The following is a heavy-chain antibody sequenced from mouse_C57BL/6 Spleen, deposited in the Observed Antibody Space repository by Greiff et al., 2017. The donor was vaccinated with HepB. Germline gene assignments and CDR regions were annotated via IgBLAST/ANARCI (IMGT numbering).Heavy chain of an antibody. CDR2: IDPSDSYT. CDR3: ARRYFDY. J-gene: IGHJ2*01. Sequence: QVQLQQPGAELVKPGASVKLSCKASGYTFTSYWVQWVKQRPGQGLEWIGEIDPSDSYTNYNQKFKGKATLTVDTSSSTAYMQLSSLTSEDSAVYYCARRYFDYWGQGTTLTVSS. V-gene: IGHV1-50*01. CDR1: GYTFTSYW.